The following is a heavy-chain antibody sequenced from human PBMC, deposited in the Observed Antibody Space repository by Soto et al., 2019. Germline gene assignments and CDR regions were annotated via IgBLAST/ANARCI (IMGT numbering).Heavy chain of an antibody. Sequence: GASVKVSCKASGYTFTSYGISWVRQAPGQGLEWMGWISAYNGNTNYAQNLQGRVTMTTDTSTSTAYMELRSLRSDDTAVYYCARDQLIVGAPRAPFDYWGQGTLVTVSS. V-gene: IGHV1-18*01. D-gene: IGHD1-26*01. CDR3: ARDQLIVGAPRAPFDY. CDR2: ISAYNGNT. CDR1: GYTFTSYG. J-gene: IGHJ4*02.